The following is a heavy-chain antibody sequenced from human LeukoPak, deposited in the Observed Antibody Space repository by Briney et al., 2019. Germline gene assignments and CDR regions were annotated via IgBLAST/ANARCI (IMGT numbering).Heavy chain of an antibody. CDR2: ISGNAVST. J-gene: IGHJ4*02. Sequence: GGSLRLSCAASGFTFSNDAMSWVRQGPGMGLEWVSSISGNAVSTKYADSVKVRFTISRDNAKNTLYLQMNSLTADDTAGYLRAKPHHSLGRAISSPYSGLGSRGQGAL. CDR3: AKPHHSLGRAISSPYSGLGS. V-gene: IGHV3-23*01. D-gene: IGHD1-26*01. CDR1: GFTFSNDA.